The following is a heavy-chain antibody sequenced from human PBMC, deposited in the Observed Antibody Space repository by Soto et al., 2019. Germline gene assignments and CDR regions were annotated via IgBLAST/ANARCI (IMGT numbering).Heavy chain of an antibody. V-gene: IGHV3-48*02. Sequence: EVQLVESGGGLVQPVGSLRLSCAASGFTFSSYSMNWVRQAPGKGLEWVSYISSSSSTIYYADSVKGRFTISRDNAKNSLYLQMNSLRDEDTAVYYCARDSLDYGGNSGWFDPWGQGTLVTVSS. J-gene: IGHJ5*02. CDR1: GFTFSSYS. D-gene: IGHD4-17*01. CDR3: ARDSLDYGGNSGWFDP. CDR2: ISSSSSTI.